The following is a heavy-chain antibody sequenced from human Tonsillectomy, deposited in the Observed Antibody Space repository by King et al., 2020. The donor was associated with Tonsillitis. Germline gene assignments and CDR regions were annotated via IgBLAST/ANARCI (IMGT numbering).Heavy chain of an antibody. V-gene: IGHV3-74*01. CDR3: ARDWGYCISTSCYPHDAFDI. Sequence: VQLVESGGGLVQPGGSLRLSCAASGFTFSSYWMHWVRQAPGKGLEWVSRINSDGSSTSYADSVKGRFTISRDNAKNTLYLQMNSLRAEDTAVYYCARDWGYCISTSCYPHDAFDIWGQGTMVTVSS. D-gene: IGHD2-2*01. J-gene: IGHJ3*02. CDR2: INSDGSST. CDR1: GFTFSSYW.